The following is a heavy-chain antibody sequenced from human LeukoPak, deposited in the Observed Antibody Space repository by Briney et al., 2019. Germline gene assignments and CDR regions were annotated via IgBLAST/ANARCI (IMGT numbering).Heavy chain of an antibody. Sequence: SETLSPTCTVSGGSISSYYWSWIRQPPGKGLEWIGYIYYSGSTNYNPSLKSRVTISVDTSKNQFSLKLSSVTAADTAVYYCARQFSRWFDPWGQGTLVTVPS. J-gene: IGHJ5*02. CDR1: GGSISSYY. CDR2: IYYSGST. V-gene: IGHV4-59*08. CDR3: ARQFSRWFDP.